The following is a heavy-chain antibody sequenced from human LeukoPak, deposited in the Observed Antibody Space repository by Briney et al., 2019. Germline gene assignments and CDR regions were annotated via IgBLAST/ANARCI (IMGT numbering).Heavy chain of an antibody. D-gene: IGHD3-9*01. CDR3: ARGDIMTGSFFDY. Sequence: ASVKVSCKASGYTFTSYDINWVRQAPGQGLEWMGWISAYNGNTNYAQKLQGRVTMTTDTSTSTAYMQLRSLRSDDTAVYFCARGDIMTGSFFDYWGQGTLVTVSS. V-gene: IGHV1-18*01. CDR2: ISAYNGNT. J-gene: IGHJ4*02. CDR1: GYTFTSYD.